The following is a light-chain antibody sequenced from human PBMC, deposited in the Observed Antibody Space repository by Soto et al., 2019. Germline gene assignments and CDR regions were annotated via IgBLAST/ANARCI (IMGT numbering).Light chain of an antibody. J-gene: IGLJ1*01. V-gene: IGLV2-14*03. CDR1: SSAVGGYNS. Sequence: QAVVTQPASVSGSPGQSIAISCTGTSSAVGGYNSVSWYQHHPGKAPKLMIYDVNYRPSGISDRFSGSKSGNTASLTISGLQAEDEADYYCSSYTSSSTLVFGTGTKVTVL. CDR2: DVN. CDR3: SSYTSSSTLV.